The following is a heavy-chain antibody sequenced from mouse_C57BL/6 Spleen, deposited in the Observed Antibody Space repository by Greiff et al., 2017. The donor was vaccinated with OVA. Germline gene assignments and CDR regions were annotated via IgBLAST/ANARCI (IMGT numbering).Heavy chain of an antibody. D-gene: IGHD4-1*01. Sequence: EVQLVESGPGLVKPSQSLSLTCSVTGYSITSGYYWNWIRQFPGNQLEWMGYISYDGSNNYNPSLKNRISITRDTSKNQFFLKLNSVTTEDTATYYCARDTGTGAMDYWGQGTSVTVSS. J-gene: IGHJ4*01. V-gene: IGHV3-6*01. CDR1: GYSITSGYY. CDR3: ARDTGTGAMDY. CDR2: ISYDGSN.